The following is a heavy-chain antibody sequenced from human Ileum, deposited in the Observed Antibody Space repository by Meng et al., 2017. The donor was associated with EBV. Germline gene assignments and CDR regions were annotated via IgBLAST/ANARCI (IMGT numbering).Heavy chain of an antibody. CDR3: ARGNKVSDRGFDY. D-gene: IGHD3-10*01. CDR1: GGSFSGYY. Sequence: QVALQEWGAGLLKASETLSLNCAVYGGSFSGYYWSWIRQPPGKGLEWIGEINHSGSTNYNPSLKSRVTISVDTSKNQFSLKLSSVTAADTAVYYCARGNKVSDRGFDYWGQGTLVTVSS. CDR2: INHSGST. V-gene: IGHV4-34*01. J-gene: IGHJ4*02.